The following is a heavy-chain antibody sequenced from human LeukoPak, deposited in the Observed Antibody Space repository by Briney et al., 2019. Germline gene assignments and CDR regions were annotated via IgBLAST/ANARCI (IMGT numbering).Heavy chain of an antibody. CDR1: GFTFSSYA. J-gene: IGHJ4*02. CDR3: ARDEGVAGTPAPDY. D-gene: IGHD6-19*01. Sequence: GSLRLSCAASGFTFSSYAMHWVRQAPGKGLEWVAVISYDGSNKYYADSVKGRFTISRDNSKNTLYLQMNSLRAEDTAVYYCARDEGVAGTPAPDYWGQGTLVTVSS. CDR2: ISYDGSNK. V-gene: IGHV3-30*04.